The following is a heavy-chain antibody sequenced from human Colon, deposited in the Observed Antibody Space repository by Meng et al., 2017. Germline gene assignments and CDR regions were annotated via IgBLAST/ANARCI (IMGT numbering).Heavy chain of an antibody. CDR2: IYSSGST. J-gene: IGHJ4*02. D-gene: IGHD6-6*01. Sequence: QLQLQESCPGLVKPSETLPLTCSVSGGSRSSSSYYWGWIRQPPGKGLEWIGSIYSSGSTYHNPSLKSRVTIAVDTSKNQVSLRLSSVTAADTAVYYCASEYGSSSFWGQGTLVTVSS. CDR1: GGSRSSSSYY. V-gene: IGHV4-39*01. CDR3: ASEYGSSSF.